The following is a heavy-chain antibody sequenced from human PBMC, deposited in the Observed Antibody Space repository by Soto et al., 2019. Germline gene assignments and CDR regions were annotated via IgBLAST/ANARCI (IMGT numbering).Heavy chain of an antibody. Sequence: PGGSLRLSCAASGFAFSSYGMHWVRQAPGKGLEWVAVIWYDGSNKYYADSVKGRFTISRDNSKNTLYLQMNSLRAEDTAVYYCARGPGTYFDWLPNDYWGQGTLVTVS. D-gene: IGHD3-9*01. CDR1: GFAFSSYG. J-gene: IGHJ4*02. V-gene: IGHV3-33*01. CDR2: IWYDGSNK. CDR3: ARGPGTYFDWLPNDY.